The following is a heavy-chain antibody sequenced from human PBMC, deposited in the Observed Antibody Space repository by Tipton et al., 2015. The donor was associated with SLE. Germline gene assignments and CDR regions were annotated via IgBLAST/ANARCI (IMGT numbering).Heavy chain of an antibody. D-gene: IGHD5-12*01. J-gene: IGHJ4*02. CDR2: INHSGST. Sequence: TLSLTCAVYGGSFSGYYWSWIRRPPGKGLEWIGEINHSGSTNYNQSLKSRVTISVDTSKNQFSLELSSVTAADTAVYYCTRAEYTGSRLAYWGQGTPVTVSS. CDR1: GGSFSGYY. CDR3: TRAEYTGSRLAY. V-gene: IGHV4-34*01.